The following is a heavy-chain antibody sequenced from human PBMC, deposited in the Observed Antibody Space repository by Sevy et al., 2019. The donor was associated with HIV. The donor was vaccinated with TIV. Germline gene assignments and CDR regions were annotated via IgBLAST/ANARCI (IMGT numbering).Heavy chain of an antibody. CDR2: ISSSSSYI. D-gene: IGHD3-22*01. V-gene: IGHV3-11*06. CDR3: ARGGITMIVVVNDAFDI. Sequence: GGSLRLSCTASGFTFSDYYMSWIRQAPGKGLEWVSSISSSSSYIYYADSVKGRFTISRDNAKNSLYLQMNSLRAEDTAVYYCARGGITMIVVVNDAFDIWGQGTMVTVSS. J-gene: IGHJ3*02. CDR1: GFTFSDYY.